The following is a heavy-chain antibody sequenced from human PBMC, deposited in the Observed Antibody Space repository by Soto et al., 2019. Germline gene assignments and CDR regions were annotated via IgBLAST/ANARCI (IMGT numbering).Heavy chain of an antibody. CDR3: ARVEYYDILTVPPPSGMDV. J-gene: IGHJ6*02. D-gene: IGHD3-9*01. V-gene: IGHV1-69*13. CDR1: GGTFSRYS. Sequence: GASVKVSCKASGGTFSRYSITWVRQAPGHGLEWIGRIIPIFGIASYAQKFQGRVTITADESTSTAYMELSSLRSDDTAVYYCARVEYYDILTVPPPSGMDVWGQGTTVTVSS. CDR2: IIPIFGIA.